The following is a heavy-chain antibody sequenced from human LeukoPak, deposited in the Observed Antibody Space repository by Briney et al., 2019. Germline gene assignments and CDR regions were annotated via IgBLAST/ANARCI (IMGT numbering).Heavy chain of an antibody. V-gene: IGHV3-21*01. J-gene: IGHJ4*02. Sequence: GGSLRLSCAASGFTFSAYNMNWVRQAPGKGLEWVSCISSSSNYIYYADSVKGRFTISRDNAKNSLFLQMNSLRAEDTAVYYCARDEGVSLDYWGQGILVTVSS. CDR2: ISSSSNYI. CDR3: ARDEGVSLDY. CDR1: GFTFSAYN.